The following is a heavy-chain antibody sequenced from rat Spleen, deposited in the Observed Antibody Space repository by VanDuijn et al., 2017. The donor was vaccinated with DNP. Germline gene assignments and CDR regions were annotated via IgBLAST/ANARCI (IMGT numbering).Heavy chain of an antibody. CDR2: INYIGAT. V-gene: IGHV3-1*01. CDR1: GHSITSSY. CDR3: ARGLNYGGYIYSWYFDF. Sequence: EVQLQESGPGLVKPSQSLSLTCSVTGHSITSSYRWNWIRKFPGNKMEWMGYINYIGATAYNPSLRSRISITRDTSKNQFFLQLNSVTTEDTATYYCARGLNYGGYIYSWYFDFWGPGTLVTVSS. D-gene: IGHD1-11*01. J-gene: IGHJ1*01.